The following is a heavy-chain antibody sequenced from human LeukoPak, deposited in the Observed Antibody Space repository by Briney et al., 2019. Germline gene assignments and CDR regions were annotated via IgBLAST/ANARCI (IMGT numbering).Heavy chain of an antibody. CDR1: GGSIIGYY. J-gene: IGHJ3*02. V-gene: IGHV4-59*08. CDR3: AREYSSSSGRRAFDI. D-gene: IGHD6-6*01. CDR2: IYYSGST. Sequence: SETLSLTCTVSGGSIIGYYWSWIRQPPGKGLEWVGYIYYSGSTNYNPSLKSRLTRSIDTSENQFSLKLSTVTATDTSVYYCAREYSSSSGRRAFDIWGQGTMVTVSS.